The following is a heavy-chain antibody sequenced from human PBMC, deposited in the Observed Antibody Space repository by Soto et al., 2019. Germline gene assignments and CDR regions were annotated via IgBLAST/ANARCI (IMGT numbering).Heavy chain of an antibody. CDR1: TFIFSNAY. CDR3: ATTYTGSYSFYFDS. D-gene: IGHD1-26*01. Sequence: EVPLMESGGGLVQPGGSLRLSCAASTFIFSNAYINWVRQAPGKGPEWVGRVRSKADGGTTDYAAPVIGRFTISRXXSXXXXXXXXXXXXXXXXXXXXXATTYTGSYSFYFDSWGQGTLVTVSS. CDR2: VRSKADGGTT. V-gene: IGHV3-15*07. J-gene: IGHJ4*02.